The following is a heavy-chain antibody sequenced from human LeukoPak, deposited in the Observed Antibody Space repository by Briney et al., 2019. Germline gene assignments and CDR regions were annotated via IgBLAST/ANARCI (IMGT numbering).Heavy chain of an antibody. V-gene: IGHV1-18*01. CDR3: ARGHSSGRDYYFDT. J-gene: IGHJ4*02. CDR2: ISGYSGST. Sequence: ASVKVSCKTSGYTFATYSINWVRQAPGQGLEWMGWISGYSGSTNYAQKLQGRVTMTTDTSTTTAYMKLRSLKSDDTAVYYCARGHSSGRDYYFDTWGQGTLVTVSS. D-gene: IGHD6-19*01. CDR1: GYTFATYS.